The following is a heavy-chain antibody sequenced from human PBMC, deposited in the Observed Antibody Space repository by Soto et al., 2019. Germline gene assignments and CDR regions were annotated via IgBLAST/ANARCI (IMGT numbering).Heavy chain of an antibody. J-gene: IGHJ4*02. Sequence: SETLSLTCTVSGDTTSSADFFWSWLRQPPGEGLEWIGYVYFSGFTQSNPSLKSRLSMSVDTSKNQVSLKLSSVTAADTAVYYCARIRSTYGDYFDSWGRGTLVTVSS. D-gene: IGHD4-17*01. CDR1: GDTTSSADFF. V-gene: IGHV4-30-4*01. CDR3: ARIRSTYGDYFDS. CDR2: VYFSGFT.